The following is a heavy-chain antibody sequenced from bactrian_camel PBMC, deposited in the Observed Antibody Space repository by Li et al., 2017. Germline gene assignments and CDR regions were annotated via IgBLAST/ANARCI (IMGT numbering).Heavy chain of an antibody. Sequence: VQLVESGGGLVQPGGSLRLSCVASGFTFSSYYMSWVRQAPGKGLEWVSHISWNSDRTNYADSVKGQFTISRDNAKNTVYLQMNSLKPEDTAVYYCAACRSAFGARYLYWGQGTQVTVS. J-gene: IGHJ4*01. V-gene: IGHV3S40*01. CDR3: AACRSAFGARYLY. CDR1: GFTFSSYY. D-gene: IGHD6*01. CDR2: ISWNSDRT.